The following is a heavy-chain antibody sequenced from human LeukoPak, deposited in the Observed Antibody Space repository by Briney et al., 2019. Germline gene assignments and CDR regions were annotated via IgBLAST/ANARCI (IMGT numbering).Heavy chain of an antibody. CDR2: ISVIGGST. J-gene: IGHJ3*02. Sequence: PGGSLRLSCAASGFTFSSYAMSWVRQAPGKGVEWVSAISVIGGSTYYADSVKGRFTIYRDNSKNTLYLQMNSLRAEDTAVYYCAKDLGSGWFLDTFDIWGQGTRVTVSS. D-gene: IGHD6-19*01. CDR1: GFTFSSYA. CDR3: AKDLGSGWFLDTFDI. V-gene: IGHV3-23*01.